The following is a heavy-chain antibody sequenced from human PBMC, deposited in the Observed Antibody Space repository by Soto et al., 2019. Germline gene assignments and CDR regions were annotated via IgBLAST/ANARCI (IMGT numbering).Heavy chain of an antibody. CDR1: RGCINKNDYY. CDR2: VYYSGTT. J-gene: IGHJ2*01. CDR3: ARMQYFYDKWYFDL. D-gene: IGHD3-22*01. Sequence: LALTCTVSRGCINKNDYYWSWICQTPGKGLEWIGYVYYSGTTGYIPSRKSRLSMSIDKSQNQFTLKLNSVTAADTATYYRARMQYFYDKWYFDLWGRGTLVTASS. V-gene: IGHV4-30-4*01.